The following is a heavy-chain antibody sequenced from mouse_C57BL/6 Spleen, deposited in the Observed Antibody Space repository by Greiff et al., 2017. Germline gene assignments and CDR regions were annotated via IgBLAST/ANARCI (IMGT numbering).Heavy chain of an antibody. CDR1: GFNIKDDY. D-gene: IGHD2-1*01. CDR2: IDPENGDT. V-gene: IGHV14-4*01. J-gene: IGHJ2*01. Sequence: VQLQQSGAELVRPGASVKLSCTASGFNIKDDYMHWVKQRPEQGLEWIGWIDPENGDTEYASKFQGKATITADTSSNTAYLQLSSLTSEDTAVYYCTLSGNYVYYFDYWGQGTTLTVSS. CDR3: TLSGNYVYYFDY.